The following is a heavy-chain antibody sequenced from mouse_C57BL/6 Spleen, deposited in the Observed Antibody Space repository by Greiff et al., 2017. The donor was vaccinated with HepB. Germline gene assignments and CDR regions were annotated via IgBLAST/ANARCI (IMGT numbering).Heavy chain of an antibody. CDR1: GFTFSDYG. CDR2: ISSGSSTI. Sequence: EVKLEESGGGLVKPGGSLKLSCAASGFTFSDYGMHWVRQAPEKGLEWVAYISSGSSTIYYADTVKGRFTISRDNAKNTLFLQMTSLRSEDTAMYYCARGGLWSLDYWGQGTTLTVSS. V-gene: IGHV5-17*01. D-gene: IGHD1-1*02. J-gene: IGHJ2*01. CDR3: ARGGLWSLDY.